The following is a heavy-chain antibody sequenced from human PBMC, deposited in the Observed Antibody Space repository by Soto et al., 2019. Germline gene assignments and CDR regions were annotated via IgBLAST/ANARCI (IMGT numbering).Heavy chain of an antibody. CDR2: IYYIGTT. Sequence: QVQLQESGPGLVKPSATLSLTCSVSDGSVNTGNYYWSWIRQPPGKGLEWIGHIYYIGTTNYNPSLKSRVTISVDTSKNQFSLKVTSVTAADTAVYFCAREEKQLARYGGDFDYWGQGILVTVSS. J-gene: IGHJ4*02. CDR1: DGSVNTGNYY. V-gene: IGHV4-61*01. CDR3: AREEKQLARYGGDFDY. D-gene: IGHD6-13*01.